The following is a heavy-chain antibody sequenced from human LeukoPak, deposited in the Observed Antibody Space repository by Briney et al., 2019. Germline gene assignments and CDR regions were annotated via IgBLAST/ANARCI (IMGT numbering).Heavy chain of an antibody. CDR2: TYSGGST. CDR3: ARVRSSGYAFDY. Sequence: GGSLRLSCAASGFTVSSNYMSWVRQAPGKGLEWVSVTYSGGSTYYADSVKGRFTISRDNSKNTLYLQMNSLRAEDTAVYYCARVRSSGYAFDYWGQGTLVTVSS. V-gene: IGHV3-53*01. D-gene: IGHD3-22*01. J-gene: IGHJ4*02. CDR1: GFTVSSNY.